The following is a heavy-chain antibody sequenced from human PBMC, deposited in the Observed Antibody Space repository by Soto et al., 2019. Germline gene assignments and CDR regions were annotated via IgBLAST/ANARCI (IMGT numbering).Heavy chain of an antibody. V-gene: IGHV1-69*13. D-gene: IGHD2-2*01. CDR2: IIPIFGTA. CDR1: GGTFSSYA. CDR3: AREWGYCSSTSCYGGYSYGSPYFDY. J-gene: IGHJ4*02. Sequence: ASVKVSCKASGGTFSSYAISWVRQAPGQGLEWMGGIIPIFGTANYAQKFQGRVTITADESTSTAYMELSSLRSEDTAVYYCAREWGYCSSTSCYGGYSYGSPYFDYWGQGTLVTVSS.